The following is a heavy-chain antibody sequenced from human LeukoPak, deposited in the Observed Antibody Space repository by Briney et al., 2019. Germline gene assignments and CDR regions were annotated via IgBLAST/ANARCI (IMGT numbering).Heavy chain of an antibody. CDR3: ARRSGEFDY. J-gene: IGHJ4*02. V-gene: IGHV3-21*01. Sequence: GGSLRLSCAASGFTFTSYSMNWVRQAPGRGLEWVSSIRFTGSYIYYADSVKGRFTISRDDAKNLLSLQMISLRVEDTAVYYCARRSGEFDYWGQGTLVTVSS. CDR1: GFTFTSYS. CDR2: IRFTGSYI. D-gene: IGHD3-10*01.